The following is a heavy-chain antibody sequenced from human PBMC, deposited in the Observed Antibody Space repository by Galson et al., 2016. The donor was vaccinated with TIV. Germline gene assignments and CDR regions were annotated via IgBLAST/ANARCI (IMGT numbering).Heavy chain of an antibody. D-gene: IGHD3-22*01. CDR2: IHSTGST. CDR3: ARSVRGPYYYDSTGYPYYFDL. Sequence: SETLSLTCTVSSGSISSGNSYWSWIRQPAGKGLEWIGRIHSTGSTNYNPSLKSRLTISVDTSKNQFSLKLTSVTAADTAVYYCARSVRGPYYYDSTGYPYYFDLWGQGSLVTVSS. CDR1: SGSISSGNSY. V-gene: IGHV4-61*10. J-gene: IGHJ4*02.